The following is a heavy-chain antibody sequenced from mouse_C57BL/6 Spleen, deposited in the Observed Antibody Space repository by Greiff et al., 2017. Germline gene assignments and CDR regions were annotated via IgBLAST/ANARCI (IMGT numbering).Heavy chain of an antibody. CDR3: ARGGYGSSYRYFDV. J-gene: IGHJ1*03. Sequence: VQLQQPGAELVKPGASVKLSCKASGYTFTSYWMHWVKQRPGRGLEWIGRIDPNSGGTTYNEKFKSKATLTVDKPSSPAYMQLSSLTSEDSAVYYCARGGYGSSYRYFDVWGTGTTVTVSS. CDR1: GYTFTSYW. V-gene: IGHV1-72*01. D-gene: IGHD1-1*01. CDR2: IDPNSGGT.